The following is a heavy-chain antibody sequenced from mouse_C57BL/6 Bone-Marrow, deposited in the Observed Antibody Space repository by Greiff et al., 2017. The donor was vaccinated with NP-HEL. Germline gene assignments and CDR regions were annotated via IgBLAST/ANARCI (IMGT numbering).Heavy chain of an antibody. J-gene: IGHJ3*01. CDR2: IDPSDSYT. CDR1: GYTFTSYW. Sequence: VQLQQPGAELVKPGASVKLSCKASGYTFTSYWMRWVKQRPGQGLEWIGEIDPSDSYTNYNQKFKGKATLTVDTSSSTAYMQLSSLTSEDSAVYYCARRGTEWFAYWGQGTLVTVSA. V-gene: IGHV1-50*01. D-gene: IGHD2-14*01. CDR3: ARRGTEWFAY.